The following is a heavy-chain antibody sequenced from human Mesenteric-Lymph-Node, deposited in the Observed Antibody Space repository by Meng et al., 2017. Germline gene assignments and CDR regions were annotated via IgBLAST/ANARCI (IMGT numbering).Heavy chain of an antibody. Sequence: LRLSCTVSGGSISSGSYYWSWIRQPAGKGLEWIGRIYTSGSTNYNPSLKSRVTISVDTSKNQFSLKLSSVTAADTAVYYCARDRPSGYRLPWFGFDLWGLGTLVTVSS. CDR2: IYTSGST. D-gene: IGHD3-3*01. CDR3: ARDRPSGYRLPWFGFDL. J-gene: IGHJ2*01. V-gene: IGHV4-61*02. CDR1: GGSISSGSYY.